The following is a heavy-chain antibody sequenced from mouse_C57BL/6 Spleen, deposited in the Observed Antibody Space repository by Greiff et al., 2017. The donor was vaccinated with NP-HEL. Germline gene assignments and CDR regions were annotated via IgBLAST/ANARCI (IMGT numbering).Heavy chain of an antibody. V-gene: IGHV1-55*01. CDR3: ARKEGIYDGYHWYFDV. D-gene: IGHD2-3*01. CDR1: GYTFTSYW. J-gene: IGHJ1*03. Sequence: VQLQQSGAELVKPGASVKMSCKASGYTFTSYWITWVKQRPGQGLEWIGDIYPGSGSTNYNEKFKSKATLTVDTSSSTAYMQLSSLTSEDSAVDYCARKEGIYDGYHWYFDVWGTGTTVTVSS. CDR2: IYPGSGST.